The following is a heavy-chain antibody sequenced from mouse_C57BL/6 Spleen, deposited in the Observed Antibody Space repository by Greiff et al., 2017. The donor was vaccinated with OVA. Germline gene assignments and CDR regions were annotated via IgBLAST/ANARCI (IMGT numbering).Heavy chain of an antibody. CDR2: IYWDDDK. CDR3: ARPDYSNYISISYAMDY. CDR1: GFSLSTSGMG. D-gene: IGHD2-5*01. V-gene: IGHV8-12*01. J-gene: IGHJ4*01. Sequence: QVTLKESGPGILQSSQTLSLTCSFSGFSLSTSGMGVSWIRQPSGKGLEWLAHIYWDDDKRYNPSLKSRLTISKDTSRNQVFLKITSVDTADTATYYCARPDYSNYISISYAMDYWGQGTSVTVSS.